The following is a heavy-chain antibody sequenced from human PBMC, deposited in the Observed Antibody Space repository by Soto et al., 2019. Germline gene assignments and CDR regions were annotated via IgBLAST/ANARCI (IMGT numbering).Heavy chain of an antibody. CDR1: GFTFSSYG. CDR2: ISYDGSNK. J-gene: IGHJ6*02. D-gene: IGHD3-10*01. Sequence: QVQLVESGGGVVQPGRSLRLSCAASGFTFSSYGMHWVRQAPGKGLEWVAVISYDGSNKYYADSVKGRFTISRDNSKNKLYLQMNSLRAEDTAVYYCANDQLRGVRGVITYYYGMDVWGQGTTVTVSS. V-gene: IGHV3-30*18. CDR3: ANDQLRGVRGVITYYYGMDV.